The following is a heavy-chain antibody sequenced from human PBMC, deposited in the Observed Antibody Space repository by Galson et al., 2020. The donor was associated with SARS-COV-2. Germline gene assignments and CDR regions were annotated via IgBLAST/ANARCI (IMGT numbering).Heavy chain of an antibody. J-gene: IGHJ2*01. V-gene: IGHV4-38-2*02. D-gene: IGHD3-22*01. CDR3: ARQVGNMIVRVTVPGWYCEL. CDR2: VYPSGTT. Sequence: SETLSLTCTVSGYSVSTTNYWGWVRQPPGRGLEWIGSVYPSGTTYYNPSPKSRVTISVDTSKTQFSLRLDSVTAADTALYYCARQVGNMIVRVTVPGWYCELWGRGTLGTVSS. CDR1: GYSVSTTNY.